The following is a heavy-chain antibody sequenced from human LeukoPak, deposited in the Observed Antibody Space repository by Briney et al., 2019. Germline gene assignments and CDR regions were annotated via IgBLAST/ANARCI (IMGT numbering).Heavy chain of an antibody. D-gene: IGHD2-15*01. V-gene: IGHV3-33*01. Sequence: GGSLRLSCAASGFIFSTYGMHWVRKAPGKGLEWVAVIWSDGLNKDYADSVKGRFTISRDNSKTTLFLQMNTLRSEDTALYSCARNSAARFYYYYYMNVSGKGTTVTVSS. J-gene: IGHJ6*03. CDR1: GFIFSTYG. CDR3: ARNSAARFYYYYYMNV. CDR2: IWSDGLNK.